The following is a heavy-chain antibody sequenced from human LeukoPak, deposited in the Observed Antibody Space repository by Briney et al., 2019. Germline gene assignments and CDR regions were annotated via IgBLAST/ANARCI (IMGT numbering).Heavy chain of an antibody. CDR1: GFNVNNNY. CDR2: IYSGGRT. D-gene: IGHD1-26*01. CDR3: ARGGSGSYRFDY. Sequence: GGSLRLSCAASGFNVNNNYMSWVRQAPGKGLEWVSVIYSGGRTYYADSVKGRLTISRDNSENTLYPQMNSLRAEDTAVYYCARGGSGSYRFDYWGQGTLVTVSS. J-gene: IGHJ4*02. V-gene: IGHV3-53*01.